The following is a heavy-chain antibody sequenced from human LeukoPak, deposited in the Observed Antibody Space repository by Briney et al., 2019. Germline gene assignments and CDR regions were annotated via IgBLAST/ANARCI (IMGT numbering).Heavy chain of an antibody. D-gene: IGHD4-23*01. CDR3: ARGRYGSNSADFDY. V-gene: IGHV3-48*02. CDR2: ISSSSSTI. Sequence: PGRSLRLSCAASGFTFSSYSMNWVRQAPGKGLEWLSSISSSSSTIYYADSVKGRVTISRDNAKKSLYLQMISLRDEDTAVYYCARGRYGSNSADFDYWGQGTLVTVSS. J-gene: IGHJ4*02. CDR1: GFTFSSYS.